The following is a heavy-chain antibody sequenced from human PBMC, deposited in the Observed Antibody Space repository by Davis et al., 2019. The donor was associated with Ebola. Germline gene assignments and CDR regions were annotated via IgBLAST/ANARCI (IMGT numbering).Heavy chain of an antibody. CDR1: GYRFTNYW. Sequence: GESLKISCKGSGYRFTNYWIGWVRQMPGKGLEWMGIIFPRDSDTRYSPSFQGQVTILVDKSISTTYLQWSSLKPSDSATYYCARGEDNYGWTSGWYFDPWGQGTLVTVSS. D-gene: IGHD6-19*01. CDR2: IFPRDSDT. CDR3: ARGEDNYGWTSGWYFDP. J-gene: IGHJ5*02. V-gene: IGHV5-51*01.